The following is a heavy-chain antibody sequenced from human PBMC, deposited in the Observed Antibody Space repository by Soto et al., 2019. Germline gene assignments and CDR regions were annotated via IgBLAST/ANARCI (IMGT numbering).Heavy chain of an antibody. D-gene: IGHD2-15*01. V-gene: IGHV1-18*01. CDR1: GYAFTSYG. J-gene: IGHJ4*02. CDR3: ERGPRSGCCTGGTCHYFDY. Sequence: QLEQPGGEVKKTGASVKVSCKASGYAFTSYGLTWVRQAPGQGLEWMGWSSAYSGVAKYARKFHDRVTMATDTSTNTAYMELRSLTSDDTAIYYCERGPRSGCCTGGTCHYFDYWGQGTQVTVSA. CDR2: SSAYSGVA.